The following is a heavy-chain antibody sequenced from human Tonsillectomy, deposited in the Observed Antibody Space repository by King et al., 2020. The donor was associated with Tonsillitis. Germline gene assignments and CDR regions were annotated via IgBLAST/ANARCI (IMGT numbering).Heavy chain of an antibody. V-gene: IGHV1-2*02. D-gene: IGHD6-19*01. CDR3: ATIGRAVASL. J-gene: IGHJ4*02. CDR1: GYTFTGYN. Sequence: QLVQSGAEVKKPGASLKVSCKASGYTFTGYNIHWVRQAPGQGLEWMGWINPNTGGTNYAQKFQGRVTMTRDTSISTAYMEMSRLRSDDTAMYYCATIGRAVASLWGQGTLVTVSS. CDR2: INPNTGGT.